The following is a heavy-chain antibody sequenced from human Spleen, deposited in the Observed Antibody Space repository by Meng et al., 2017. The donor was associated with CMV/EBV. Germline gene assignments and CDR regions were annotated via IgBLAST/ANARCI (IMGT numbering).Heavy chain of an antibody. V-gene: IGHV4-59*12. D-gene: IGHD6-6*01. J-gene: IGHJ4*02. Sequence: SETLSLTCTVSGGSISSYYWSWIRQPPGKGLEWIGYIYYSGSTNYNPSLKSRVTISVDTSKNQFSLKLSSVTAADTAMYYCARVGISSSEGYWGQGTLVTVSS. CDR2: IYYSGST. CDR1: GGSISSYY. CDR3: ARVGISSSEGY.